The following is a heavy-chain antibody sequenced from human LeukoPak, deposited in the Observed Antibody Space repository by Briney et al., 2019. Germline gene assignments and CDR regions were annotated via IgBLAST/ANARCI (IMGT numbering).Heavy chain of an antibody. CDR1: GFNFSIYS. CDR3: ARDPYAHNDVYVP. J-gene: IGHJ5*02. D-gene: IGHD5/OR15-5a*01. V-gene: IGHV3-48*04. CDR2: ITRSSTTI. Sequence: GGSLRLSCAASGFNFSIYSMNWVRQAPGKGLEWVSYITRSSTTIYYADSMKGRFTVSRDNAKNSLYLQMNSLRAEDTALYYCARDPYAHNDVYVPWGQGTLVTVST.